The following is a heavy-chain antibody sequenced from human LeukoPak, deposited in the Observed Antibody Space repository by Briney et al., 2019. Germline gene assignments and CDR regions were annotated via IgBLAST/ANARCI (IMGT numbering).Heavy chain of an antibody. J-gene: IGHJ4*02. CDR3: ARGWNYAFRFDY. D-gene: IGHD1-7*01. CDR1: GFSFSDYW. CDR2: IKQGGSEK. V-gene: IGHV3-7*01. Sequence: PGGSLRLSCAASGFSFSDYWMTWLPHAPGKGVEWVAHIKQGGSEKYYVDSIKGRFTISRDNAKNLVYLQMNSLRAEDTAVYYCARGWNYAFRFDYWGQGTLVTVSS.